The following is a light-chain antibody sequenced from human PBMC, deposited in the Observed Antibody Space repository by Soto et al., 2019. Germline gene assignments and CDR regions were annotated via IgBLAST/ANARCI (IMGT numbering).Light chain of an antibody. CDR3: TSYTITHIPVI. V-gene: IGLV2-14*02. Sequence: QSALTQPASVSGSPGQSITISCTGTSSDFGNYNLVSWYQQHPGKVPKLILFEVNKRPSGVSNRFSGSKSGNTASLTITGLQPEDEASYYCTSYTITHIPVIFGGGTKVTVL. J-gene: IGLJ2*01. CDR2: EVN. CDR1: SSDFGNYNL.